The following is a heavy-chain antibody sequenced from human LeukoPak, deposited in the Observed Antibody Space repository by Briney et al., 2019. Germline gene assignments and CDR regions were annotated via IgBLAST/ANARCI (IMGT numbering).Heavy chain of an antibody. V-gene: IGHV4-4*07. J-gene: IGHJ4*02. CDR3: ARDGPDDSSGYDYFDY. CDR1: GGSISSYY. Sequence: SETLSLTCTVSGGSISSYYWSWLRQPAGKGLEWIGRIYTSGSTNYNPSLKSRVTISVDTSKNQFSLKLSSVTAADTGVYYCARDGPDDSSGYDYFDYWGQGTLVTVSS. CDR2: IYTSGST. D-gene: IGHD3-22*01.